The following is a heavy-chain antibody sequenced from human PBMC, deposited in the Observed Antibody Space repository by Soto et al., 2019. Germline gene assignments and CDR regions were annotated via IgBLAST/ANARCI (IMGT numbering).Heavy chain of an antibody. CDR2: IYYSGST. V-gene: IGHV4-59*08. Sequence: TSETLSLTCTVSGGSISSYYWSWIRQPPGKGLEWIGYIYYSGSTNYNPSLKSRVTISVDTSKNQFSLKLSSVTAADTAVYYCARHPTYYDILTGYYPTAFDYWGQGTLVTVS. CDR3: ARHPTYYDILTGYYPTAFDY. CDR1: GGSISSYY. J-gene: IGHJ4*02. D-gene: IGHD3-9*01.